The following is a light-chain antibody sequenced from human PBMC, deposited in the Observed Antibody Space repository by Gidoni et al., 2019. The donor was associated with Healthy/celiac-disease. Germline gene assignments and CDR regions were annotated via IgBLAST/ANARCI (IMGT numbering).Light chain of an antibody. CDR3: CSYAGSYTHVV. CDR2: DVS. Sequence: QSVLTQPRSVSGSPGQSVTISCTGTSSDVCGYNYVSWYQQHPGKAPKLMIYDVSTRPSGVPDRFSGSKSGNTASLTISGLQAEDEADYYCCSYAGSYTHVVFGGGTKLTVL. J-gene: IGLJ2*01. V-gene: IGLV2-11*01. CDR1: SSDVCGYNY.